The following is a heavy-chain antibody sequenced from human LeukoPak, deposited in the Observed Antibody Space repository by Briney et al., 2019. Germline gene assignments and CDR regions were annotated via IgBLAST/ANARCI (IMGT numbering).Heavy chain of an antibody. CDR1: GFTVSSDY. CDR2: IYSGGST. CDR3: ARNWFDL. Sequence: GGSLRLSCAASGFTVSSDYMSWVRQAPGKGLEWVSVIYSGGSTYYADSVKGRFTISRDKSKNTVYLQMNSLRFEDTAMYYCARNWFDLWGQGTLVTVYS. J-gene: IGHJ5*02. V-gene: IGHV3-53*05.